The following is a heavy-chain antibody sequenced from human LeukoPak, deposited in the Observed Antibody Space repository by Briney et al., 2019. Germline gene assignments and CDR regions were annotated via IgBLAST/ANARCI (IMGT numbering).Heavy chain of an antibody. CDR3: SGGSTGYSSTTH. J-gene: IGHJ4*02. CDR1: GFTFSGSA. CDR2: IRSTANGYAT. V-gene: IGHV3-73*01. Sequence: GSLRLSCAASGFTFSGSALHWVRQASGKGLEWVGRIRSTANGYATAYAASVKGRFTISRDDSKNTAYLQMDSLKTEDTAVYYCSGGSTGYSSTTHWGQGTLVTVSS. D-gene: IGHD1-26*01.